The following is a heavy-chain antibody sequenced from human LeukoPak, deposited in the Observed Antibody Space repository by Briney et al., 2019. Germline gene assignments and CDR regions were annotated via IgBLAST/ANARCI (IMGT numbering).Heavy chain of an antibody. Sequence: ASVKVSCKASGYTFVDHYINWVRQVPGQGLEWMGRITPNSGDTRYAQNFQGRVTVTRDTSISTAYMELSRLRSDDTAFYYCARDLRHDWNVPPVGHWGQGTLVTVSS. V-gene: IGHV1-2*02. CDR3: ARDLRHDWNVPPVGH. CDR1: GYTFVDHY. CDR2: ITPNSGDT. D-gene: IGHD1-1*01. J-gene: IGHJ4*02.